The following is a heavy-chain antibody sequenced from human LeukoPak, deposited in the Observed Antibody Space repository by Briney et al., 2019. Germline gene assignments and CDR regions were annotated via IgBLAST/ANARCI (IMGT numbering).Heavy chain of an antibody. CDR1: GGTFSSYA. CDR2: IIPILGIA. Sequence: SSVKLSCKTSGGTFSSYAISWVRQAPGQGLEWMGRIIPILGIANYAQKFQGRVTITADKSTSTAYMELSSLRSEDTAVYYCARDEGVVAAPDAFDIWGQGTMVTVSS. D-gene: IGHD2-15*01. J-gene: IGHJ3*02. CDR3: ARDEGVVAAPDAFDI. V-gene: IGHV1-69*04.